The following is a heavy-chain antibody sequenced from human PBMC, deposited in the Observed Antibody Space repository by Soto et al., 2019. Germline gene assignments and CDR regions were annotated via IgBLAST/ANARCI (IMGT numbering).Heavy chain of an antibody. CDR1: RFCFKDYF. CDR2: IGPYGNTI. V-gene: IGHV3-11*01. Sequence: QVHLVESGGGLVKSGDSLRLSCAASRFCFKDYFMSWIRQAPGKGLEWILYIGPYGNTIYYADSVKGRFVISRDDTTNTPYRQMDSLRAGDTAVYYCARDDYTYRVSWGKGTLVTVSS. D-gene: IGHD5-12*01. J-gene: IGHJ5*02. CDR3: ARDDYTYRVS.